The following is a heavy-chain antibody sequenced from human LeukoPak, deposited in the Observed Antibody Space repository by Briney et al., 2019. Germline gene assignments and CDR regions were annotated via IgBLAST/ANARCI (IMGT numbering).Heavy chain of an antibody. V-gene: IGHV3-64D*09. J-gene: IGHJ3*02. CDR2: ISSSGGST. Sequence: GGSLRLSCAASGFTFDDYAMHWVRQAPGKGLEYVSAISSSGGSTYYADSVKGRFTISRDNSKNTLYLQMSSLRAEDTAVYYCVVTYLYTFDIWGQGTMVTVSS. CDR1: GFTFDDYA. D-gene: IGHD3-16*02. CDR3: VVTYLYTFDI.